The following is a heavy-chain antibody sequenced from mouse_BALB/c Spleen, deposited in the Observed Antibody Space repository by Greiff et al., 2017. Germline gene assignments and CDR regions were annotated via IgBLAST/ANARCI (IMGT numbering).Heavy chain of an antibody. J-gene: IGHJ4*01. CDR1: GFSLTSYG. CDR2: IWAGGST. V-gene: IGHV2-9*02. D-gene: IGHD1-1*01. CDR3: ARGYYYGSRGLYAMDY. Sequence: VQLVESGPGLVAPSQSLSITCTVSGFSLTSYGVHWVRQPPGKGLEWLGVIWAGGSTNYNSALMSRLSISKDNSKSQVFLKMNSLQTDDTAMYYCARGYYYGSRGLYAMDYWGQGTSVTVSS.